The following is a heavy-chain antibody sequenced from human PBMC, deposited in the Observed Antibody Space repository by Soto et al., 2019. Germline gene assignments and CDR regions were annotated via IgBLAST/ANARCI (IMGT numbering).Heavy chain of an antibody. J-gene: IGHJ5*02. CDR2: INHSGST. D-gene: IGHD3-10*01. Sequence: SDTLSLTCAVYGGSFSGYYWSWIRQPPGKGLEWIGEINHSGSTNYNPSLKSRVTISVDTSKNQFSLKLSSVTAADTAVYYCARGPSLVYYYGSGSHNWFDPWGQGTLVTVS. CDR3: ARGPSLVYYYGSGSHNWFDP. V-gene: IGHV4-34*01. CDR1: GGSFSGYY.